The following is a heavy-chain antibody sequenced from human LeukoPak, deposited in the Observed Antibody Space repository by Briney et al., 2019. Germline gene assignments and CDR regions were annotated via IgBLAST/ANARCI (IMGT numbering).Heavy chain of an antibody. CDR2: INHSGST. Sequence: SETLSLTCAVYGGSFSGYYWSWIRQPPGKGLEWIGEINHSGSTNYNPSLKSRVTISVDTSKNQCSLKLSSVTAADTAVYYCARESRSSGWPLFDPWGQGTLVTVSS. CDR3: ARESRSSGWPLFDP. J-gene: IGHJ5*02. V-gene: IGHV4-34*01. CDR1: GGSFSGYY. D-gene: IGHD6-19*01.